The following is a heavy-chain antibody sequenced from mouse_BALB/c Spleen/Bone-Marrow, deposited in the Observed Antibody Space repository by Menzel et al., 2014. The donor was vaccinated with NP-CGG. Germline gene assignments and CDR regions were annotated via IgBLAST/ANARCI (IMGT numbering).Heavy chain of an antibody. CDR3: ARDGYYGTSPLPMDY. Sequence: VQLQQSGAELARPGASVKLSCKASGYTFTSYWMQWVKKRPGQGLEWIGAIYPGDGNTRYAQKFKGKATLTVDKSSSTAYMQLSILASEDSAVYFCARDGYYGTSPLPMDYWGQGASVTVSS. CDR2: IYPGDGNT. D-gene: IGHD1-1*01. J-gene: IGHJ4*01. CDR1: GYTFTSYW. V-gene: IGHV1-87*01.